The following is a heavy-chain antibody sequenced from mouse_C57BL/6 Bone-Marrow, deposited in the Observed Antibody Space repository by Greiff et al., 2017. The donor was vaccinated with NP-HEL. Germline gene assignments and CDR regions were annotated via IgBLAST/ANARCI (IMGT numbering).Heavy chain of an antibody. Sequence: VHLVESGPGLVQPSQSLSITCTVSGFSLTSYGVHWVRQSPGKGLEWLGVIWRGGSTDYNAAFMSRLSITKDNSKSQVFFKMNSLQADDTAIYYCAKGGYGSSYDIYYAMDYWGQGTSVTVSS. J-gene: IGHJ4*01. CDR2: IWRGGST. D-gene: IGHD1-1*01. V-gene: IGHV2-5*01. CDR1: GFSLTSYG. CDR3: AKGGYGSSYDIYYAMDY.